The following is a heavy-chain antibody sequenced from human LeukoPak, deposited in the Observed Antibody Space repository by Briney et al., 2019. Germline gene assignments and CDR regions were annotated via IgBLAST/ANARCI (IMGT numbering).Heavy chain of an antibody. CDR3: ARDPDCSSTSCYADAFDI. D-gene: IGHD2-2*01. Sequence: GESLKISCKGSGYSFTSYWIGWVRQMPGKGLEWMVIIYPGDSDTRYSPSFQGQVTISADKSISTAYLQWSSLKASDTAMYYCARDPDCSSTSCYADAFDIWGKGTMVTVSS. CDR2: IYPGDSDT. CDR1: GYSFTSYW. V-gene: IGHV5-51*01. J-gene: IGHJ3*02.